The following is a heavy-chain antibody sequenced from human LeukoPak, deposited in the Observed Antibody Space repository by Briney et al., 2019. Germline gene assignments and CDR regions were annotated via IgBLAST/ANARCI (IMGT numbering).Heavy chain of an antibody. CDR3: ARDCYDHDSSGYYEF. CDR1: GGSISSSNW. V-gene: IGHV4-4*01. Sequence: SETLSLTCAVSGGSISSSNWWSWVRQPPGKGLEWIGEIYHSGSTNYNPSLKSRVTISVDKSKNQVSLKLTSVTTADTAVYCCARDCYDHDSSGYYEFWGQGTLVTVSS. J-gene: IGHJ4*02. D-gene: IGHD3-22*01. CDR2: IYHSGST.